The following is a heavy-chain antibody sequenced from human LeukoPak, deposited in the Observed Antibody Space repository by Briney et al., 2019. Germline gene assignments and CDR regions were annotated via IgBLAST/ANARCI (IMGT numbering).Heavy chain of an antibody. J-gene: IGHJ4*02. CDR2: IYYSGST. Sequence: PSETLSLTCTVSGGSISSYYWSWIRQPPGKGLEWIGYIYYSGSTNYNPSLKSRVTISVDTSKNQVSLQLNSVTPEDTAVYYCARPIGNSWLDYWGQGTLVTVSS. CDR1: GGSISSYY. V-gene: IGHV4-59*12. D-gene: IGHD6-13*01. CDR3: ARPIGNSWLDY.